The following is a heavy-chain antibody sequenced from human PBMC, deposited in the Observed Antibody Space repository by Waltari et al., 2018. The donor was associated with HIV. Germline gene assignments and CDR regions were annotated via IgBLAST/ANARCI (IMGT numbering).Heavy chain of an antibody. CDR2: ISPGYSDS. V-gene: IGHV5-51*01. D-gene: IGHD3-10*01. J-gene: IGHJ6*02. CDR3: ARHLWFGEPSHYYYYYGMDV. CDR1: GYNFANYW. Sequence: EVQLVQSGAEVKKPGESLKISCKGSGYNFANYWIGWVRQMPEKGLEWMGIISPGYSDSRDSPAFQGQVTISADKSISTAYLQWSSLKASDTAMYYCARHLWFGEPSHYYYYYGMDVWGQGTTVTVSS.